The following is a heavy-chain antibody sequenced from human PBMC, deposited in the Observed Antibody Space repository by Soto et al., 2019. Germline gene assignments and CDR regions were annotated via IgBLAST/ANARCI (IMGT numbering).Heavy chain of an antibody. J-gene: IGHJ4*02. V-gene: IGHV4-34*02. CDR2: INHSGST. D-gene: IGHD5-18*01. CDR3: ASREVDTPMVNYY. Sequence: VQLQQWGAGLLKPSETLSLTCAVYGGSFSGYYWSWIRQPPGKGLEWIGEINHSGSTNYNPSLKSRVTLSVDTSKNQFSLKLRSVTAADTAVYYCASREVDTPMVNYYWGQGTLVTVSS. CDR1: GGSFSGYY.